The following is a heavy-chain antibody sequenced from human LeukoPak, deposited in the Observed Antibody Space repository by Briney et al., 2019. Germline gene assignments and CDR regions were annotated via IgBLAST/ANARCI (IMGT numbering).Heavy chain of an antibody. CDR2: ISSSSTTI. J-gene: IGHJ6*02. V-gene: IGHV3-48*02. D-gene: IGHD6-13*01. CDR1: GFTFSSYS. CDR3: ARWAAAGSYYYYGMDV. Sequence: GGSLRLSCAASGFTFSSYSMNWVRQAPGKGLEWVSYISSSSTTIYYADSVKGRFTISRDNAKNSLYLQMNSLRDEDTAVFYCARWAAAGSYYYYGMDVWGQGTTVTVSS.